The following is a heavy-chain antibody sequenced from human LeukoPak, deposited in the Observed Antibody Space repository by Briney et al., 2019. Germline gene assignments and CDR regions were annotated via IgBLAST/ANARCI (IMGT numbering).Heavy chain of an antibody. V-gene: IGHV4-30-4*07. J-gene: IGHJ4*02. D-gene: IGHD2-2*01. CDR2: IYYSGST. CDR3: ARGNYATYYFDY. CDR1: GGSISSGGYS. Sequence: SETLSLTCAASGGSISSGGYSWSWIRQPPGKGLEWIGYIYYSGSTYYNPSLKSRVTISVDTSKNQFSLKLSSVTAADTAVYYCARGNYATYYFDYWGQGTLVTVSS.